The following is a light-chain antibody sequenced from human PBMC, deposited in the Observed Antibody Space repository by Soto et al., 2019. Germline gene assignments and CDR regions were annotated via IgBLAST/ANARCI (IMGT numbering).Light chain of an antibody. CDR1: SSNIGAGYD. V-gene: IGLV1-40*01. CDR2: GNS. Sequence: QSVLTQPPSVSGAPGQRVTISCTGSSSNIGAGYDVHWYQQLPGTAPKLLTYGNSNRPSGVPDRFSGSKSGTSASLAITGLKAEDEADYYRQSYYSSLEVVFGGGTKLTVL. CDR3: QSYYSSLEVV. J-gene: IGLJ2*01.